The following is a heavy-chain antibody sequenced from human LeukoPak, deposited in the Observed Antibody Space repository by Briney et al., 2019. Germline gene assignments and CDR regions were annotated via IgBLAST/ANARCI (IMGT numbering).Heavy chain of an antibody. CDR3: TTDGKSGKPYRLDY. Sequence: GGSLRLSCAASEFTFSNAWMSWVRQAPGKGLEWVGRIKSKTDGGTTDYAAPVKGRFTISRDDSKNTLYLQMNSLKTEDTAVYYCTTDGKSGKPYRLDYWGQGTLVTVSS. V-gene: IGHV3-15*01. CDR2: IKSKTDGGTT. CDR1: EFTFSNAW. J-gene: IGHJ4*02. D-gene: IGHD3-10*01.